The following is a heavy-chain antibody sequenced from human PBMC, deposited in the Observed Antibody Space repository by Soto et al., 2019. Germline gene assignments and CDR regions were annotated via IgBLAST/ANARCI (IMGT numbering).Heavy chain of an antibody. Sequence: GGSLRLSCAASGFTFSSSAMSWVRQAPGRGLEWVSTSDGSSYYADSVKGRFTISRDNAKNSLYLQMNSLRAEDTAVYYCASWLKTSGWYVLLEGSFDYWGQGTLVTVSS. J-gene: IGHJ4*02. V-gene: IGHV3-23*01. CDR1: GFTFSSSA. CDR3: ASWLKTSGWYVLLEGSFDY. CDR2: SDGSS. D-gene: IGHD6-19*01.